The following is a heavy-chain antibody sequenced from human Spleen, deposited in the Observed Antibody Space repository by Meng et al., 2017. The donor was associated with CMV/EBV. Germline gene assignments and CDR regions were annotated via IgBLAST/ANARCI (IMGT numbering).Heavy chain of an antibody. Sequence: QVVLRESGPGLVTPCQTLPLTCTVSGGSISSGNYYWGWIRQPPGKGLEWIGHIYYSGSTSYNPSLKSRVTISVDTSNNQFSLKLSSVTAADTAVYYCARVGWRQWSFDLWGRGTLVTVSS. J-gene: IGHJ2*01. D-gene: IGHD5-18*01. CDR1: GGSISSGNYY. CDR2: IYYSGST. V-gene: IGHV4-30-4*01. CDR3: ARVGWRQWSFDL.